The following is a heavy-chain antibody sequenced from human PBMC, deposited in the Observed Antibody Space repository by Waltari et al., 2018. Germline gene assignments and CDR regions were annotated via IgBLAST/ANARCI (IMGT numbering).Heavy chain of an antibody. J-gene: IGHJ4*02. V-gene: IGHV1-18*01. CDR1: GYPFTSYA. CDR3: ARDRYSSGWYPDDY. D-gene: IGHD6-19*01. Sequence: QVQLVPSGAEVKKPGASVKVSCKASGYPFTSYAMHWVRQAPGQRLEWMGWISAYNGNTNYAQKLQGRVTMTTDTSTSTAYMELRSLRSDDTAVYYCARDRYSSGWYPDDYWGQGTLVTVSS. CDR2: ISAYNGNT.